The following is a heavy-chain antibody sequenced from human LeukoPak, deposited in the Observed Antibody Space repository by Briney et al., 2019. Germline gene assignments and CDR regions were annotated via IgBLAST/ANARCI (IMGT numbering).Heavy chain of an antibody. CDR2: ISASGDNT. CDR3: AKRFCSATRCFHFDY. D-gene: IGHD2-2*01. Sequence: GGSLRLSCAASGLTFAGYDMSWVRQAPGKGLEWVSTISASGDNTYYAGSVKGRFTISRDNSKNTLYLQMDSLRAKDTAVYYCAKRFCSATRCFHFDYWGQGTLVTVSS. CDR1: GLTFAGYD. J-gene: IGHJ4*02. V-gene: IGHV3-23*01.